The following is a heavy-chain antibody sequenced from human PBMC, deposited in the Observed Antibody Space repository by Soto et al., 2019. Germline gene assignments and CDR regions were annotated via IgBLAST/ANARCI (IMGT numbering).Heavy chain of an antibody. J-gene: IGHJ6*02. Sequence: QVQLVESGGGVVQPGRSLRLSCAASGFTFSSYAMHWVRQAPGKGLEWVAVISYDGSNKYYADSVKGRFTISRDNSKNTLYRQRNSLRAEDTAVYYWGRGGIAVAGPRHYYYGMDVWGQGTTVTVSS. V-gene: IGHV3-30-3*01. CDR1: GFTFSSYA. CDR3: GRGGIAVAGPRHYYYGMDV. D-gene: IGHD6-19*01. CDR2: ISYDGSNK.